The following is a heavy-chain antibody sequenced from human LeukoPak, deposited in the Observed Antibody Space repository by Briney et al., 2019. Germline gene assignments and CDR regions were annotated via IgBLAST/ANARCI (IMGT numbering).Heavy chain of an antibody. CDR3: ARVRVGAYDFEY. Sequence: GGSLRLSCAASGFTLSSYLMHWVRQVPGKGLVWVSRINPDGSTTTYGDSVKGRFTISRDNAKNTLYLQMNSLRAEDTAVYYCARVRVGAYDFEYWGQGTLVTVSS. CDR1: GFTLSSYL. J-gene: IGHJ4*02. D-gene: IGHD3-10*01. CDR2: INPDGSTT. V-gene: IGHV3-74*01.